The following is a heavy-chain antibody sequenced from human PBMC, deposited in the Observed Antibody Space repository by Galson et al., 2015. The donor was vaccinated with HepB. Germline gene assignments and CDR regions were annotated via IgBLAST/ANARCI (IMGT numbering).Heavy chain of an antibody. CDR3: ARDCPYSSSWGGMDV. CDR2: ISYDGSNK. CDR1: GFTFSSYA. Sequence: SLRLSCAASGFTFSSYAMHWVRQAPGKGLEWVAVISYDGSNKYYADSVKGRFTISRDNSKNTLYLQMNSLRAEDTAVYYCARDCPYSSSWGGMDVWGQGTTVTVSS. J-gene: IGHJ6*02. V-gene: IGHV3-30-3*01. D-gene: IGHD6-13*01.